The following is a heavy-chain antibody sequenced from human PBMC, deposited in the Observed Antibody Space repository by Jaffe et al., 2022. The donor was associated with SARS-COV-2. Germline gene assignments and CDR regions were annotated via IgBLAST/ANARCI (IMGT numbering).Heavy chain of an antibody. CDR3: ASLNCSGGGCYSSFDN. D-gene: IGHD2-15*01. J-gene: IGHJ4*02. Sequence: QLQLQESGPGLVKPSETLSLTCTVSGGSISSSSYYWGWIRQPPGKGLEWIGSIYYSGSTYYNPSLMSRLTMSGDTSKNHFSLKLSSVTAADTAVYYCASLNCSGGGCYSSFDNWGQGTLVIVSS. V-gene: IGHV4-39*02. CDR2: IYYSGST. CDR1: GGSISSSSYY.